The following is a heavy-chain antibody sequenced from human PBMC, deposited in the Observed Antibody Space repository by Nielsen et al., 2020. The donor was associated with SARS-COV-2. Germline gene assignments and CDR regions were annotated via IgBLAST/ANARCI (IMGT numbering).Heavy chain of an antibody. V-gene: IGHV3-7*05. J-gene: IGHJ4*02. D-gene: IGHD6-19*01. Sequence: VRQMPGKGLEWVANIKQDGSEKYYVDSVKGRFTISRDNAKNSLYLQMNSLRAEDTAVYYCARVPGEWLEDYWGQGTLVTVSS. CDR2: IKQDGSEK. CDR3: ARVPGEWLEDY.